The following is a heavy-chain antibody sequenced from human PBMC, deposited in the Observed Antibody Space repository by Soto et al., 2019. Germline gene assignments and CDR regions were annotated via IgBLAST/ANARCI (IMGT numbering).Heavy chain of an antibody. CDR1: VGFISSSGYY. CDR2: IHYSGSA. CDR3: ASCRRYFDWYDYGMDV. D-gene: IGHD3-9*01. Sequence: SETLSLTCTVSVGFISSSGYYWSWIRQHPGKGLEGIGYIHYSGSARYNPSLKSRVCMSVDTSQSQFSLKLSSLSAADTALYYCASCRRYFDWYDYGMDVWGPGTTVTV. V-gene: IGHV4-31*03. J-gene: IGHJ6*02.